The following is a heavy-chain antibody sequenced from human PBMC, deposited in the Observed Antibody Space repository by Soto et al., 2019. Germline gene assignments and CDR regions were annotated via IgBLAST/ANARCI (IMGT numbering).Heavy chain of an antibody. V-gene: IGHV5-51*01. CDR3: ACLYDLLPAYSVHF. Sequence: GESLKISCKGSGYSFTTYWLGWVRQMPGKGLEWLGIIYPGDSDTRYSPSLQGQFIISADKSISTAYLQWSSLQASDTAIYYCACLYDLLPAYSVHFWCQATLLTVSS. D-gene: IGHD3-9*01. CDR1: GYSFTTYW. J-gene: IGHJ4*02. CDR2: IYPGDSDT.